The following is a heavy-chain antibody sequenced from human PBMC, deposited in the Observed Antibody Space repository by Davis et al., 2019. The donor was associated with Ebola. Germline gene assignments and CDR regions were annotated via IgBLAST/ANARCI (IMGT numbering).Heavy chain of an antibody. Sequence: GESLKISCAASGFTFSSYGMHWVRQAPGKGLEWVAVISYDGSNKYYADSVKGRFTISRDNSKSTLSLQMNSLRAEDTAVFYCAKAVGNSGWYNFDYWGQGTLVTVSS. V-gene: IGHV3-30*18. CDR1: GFTFSSYG. J-gene: IGHJ4*02. CDR2: ISYDGSNK. CDR3: AKAVGNSGWYNFDY. D-gene: IGHD6-19*01.